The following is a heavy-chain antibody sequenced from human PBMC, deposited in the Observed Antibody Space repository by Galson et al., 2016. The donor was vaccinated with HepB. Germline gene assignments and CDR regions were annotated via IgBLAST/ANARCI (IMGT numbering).Heavy chain of an antibody. Sequence: QSGAEVKKPGESLRISCKASGYSFSTYWISWVRQMPGKGLEWMGRIDPSDSNLKYSPSFQGHVTISADKSITTAYLQWSSLKASDSAMYYCARFWGSGSYDAFDFWGQGTMVTVSS. CDR2: IDPSDSNL. V-gene: IGHV5-10-1*01. D-gene: IGHD3-10*01. J-gene: IGHJ3*01. CDR3: ARFWGSGSYDAFDF. CDR1: GYSFSTYW.